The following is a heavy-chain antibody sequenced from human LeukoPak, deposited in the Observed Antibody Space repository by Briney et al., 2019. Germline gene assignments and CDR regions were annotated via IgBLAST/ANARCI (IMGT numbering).Heavy chain of an antibody. CDR3: AREDSYGGSYY. CDR1: GFTFSSYS. D-gene: IGHD1-26*01. J-gene: IGHJ4*02. V-gene: IGHV3-21*01. Sequence: GXXLRLSCAASGFTFSSYSMNWVRQAPGKGLEWVSSISSSSSCIYYADSVKARFTISRDNAKNSLYLQMNSLRAEDTAVYYCAREDSYGGSYYWGQGTLVTVSS. CDR2: ISSSSSCI.